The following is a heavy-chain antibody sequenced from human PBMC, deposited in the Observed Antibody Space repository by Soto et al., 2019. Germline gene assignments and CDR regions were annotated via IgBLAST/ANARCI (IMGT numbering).Heavy chain of an antibody. V-gene: IGHV5-10-1*01. CDR3: ASSDIVVVPAAPGRHYYYYYGMDV. CDR2: IDPSDSYT. J-gene: IGHJ6*02. CDR1: VYSFTSYW. D-gene: IGHD2-2*01. Sequence: PGESRKISCKVSVYSFTSYWISWVRQMPGKGLEWMGRIDPSDSYTNYSPSFQGHVTISADKSISTAYLQWSSLKASDTAMYYRASSDIVVVPAAPGRHYYYYYGMDVWGQGTTVTVSS.